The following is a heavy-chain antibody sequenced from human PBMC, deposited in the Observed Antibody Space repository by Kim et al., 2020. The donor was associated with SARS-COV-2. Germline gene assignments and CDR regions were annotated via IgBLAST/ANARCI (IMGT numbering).Heavy chain of an antibody. CDR3: ARGRSTPDC. Sequence: SETLSLTCTVSGDSIYSDYWTWIRQPPGKGLEWIGFFHYTGITSYNPSLKSRLTLSVDKSKNHFTLRLNSVSAADTAVHFCARGRSTPDCWGPGTLVTVSS. CDR1: GDSIYSDY. CDR2: FHYTGIT. J-gene: IGHJ4*02. D-gene: IGHD2-2*01. V-gene: IGHV4-59*13.